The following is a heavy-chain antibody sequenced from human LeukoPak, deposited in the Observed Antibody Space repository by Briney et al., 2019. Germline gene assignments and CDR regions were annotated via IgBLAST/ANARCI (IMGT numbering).Heavy chain of an antibody. V-gene: IGHV1-2*04. CDR1: GYTFTGYY. J-gene: IGHJ5*02. Sequence: ASVKVSCKASGYTFTGYYMHWVRQAPGQGLEWMGWVNPNSGGTNYAQKFQGWVTMTRDTSISTAYMELSRLRSDDTAVYYCARGAPTLYQLLESNWFDPWGPGTLVTVSS. CDR3: ARGAPTLYQLLESNWFDP. D-gene: IGHD2-2*01. CDR2: VNPNSGGT.